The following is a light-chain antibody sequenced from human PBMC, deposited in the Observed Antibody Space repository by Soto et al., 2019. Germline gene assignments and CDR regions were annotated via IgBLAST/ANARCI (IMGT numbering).Light chain of an antibody. CDR2: GAS. CDR3: QQYNNWPRT. CDR1: QSVSSN. J-gene: IGKJ2*01. V-gene: IGKV3-15*01. Sequence: EIVMTQSPATLSLSPGDRATISCRASQSVSSNLAWYQQKPGQAPRLLIYGASTRATGIPARFSGSGSGTEFTLTISSLQSEDFAVYYCQQYNNWPRTFGQGTKLEIK.